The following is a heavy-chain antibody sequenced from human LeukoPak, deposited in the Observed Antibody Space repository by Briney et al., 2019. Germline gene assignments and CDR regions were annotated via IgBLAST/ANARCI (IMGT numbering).Heavy chain of an antibody. CDR1: GFIFSDYQ. D-gene: IGHD2-8*01. J-gene: IGHJ4*02. Sequence: GGSLRLSCEASGFIFSDYQMSWIRQAPGKGLEWVSDISHNGNLKYHVDSVKGRFTISRDNAKNSLYLQMNSLRAEDTAVYYCVRDKWQTAVRFSAIEYWGQGTLVTVSS. CDR2: ISHNGNLK. V-gene: IGHV3-11*01. CDR3: VRDKWQTAVRFSAIEY.